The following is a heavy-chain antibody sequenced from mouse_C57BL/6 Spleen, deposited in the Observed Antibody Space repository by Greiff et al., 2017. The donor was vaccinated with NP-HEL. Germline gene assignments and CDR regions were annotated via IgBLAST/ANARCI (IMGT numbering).Heavy chain of an antibody. D-gene: IGHD2-10*02. Sequence: EVQLVESGGGLVKPGGSLKLSCAASGFTFSDYGMHWVRQAPEQGLEWVAYISTGSSTIYYADTVKGRFTLSRDKATNTLFLQMTRLRSEDTAMYYCARKYHWYFDVWGKGTTVTVSS. J-gene: IGHJ1*03. CDR3: ARKYHWYFDV. CDR2: ISTGSSTI. V-gene: IGHV5-17*01. CDR1: GFTFSDYG.